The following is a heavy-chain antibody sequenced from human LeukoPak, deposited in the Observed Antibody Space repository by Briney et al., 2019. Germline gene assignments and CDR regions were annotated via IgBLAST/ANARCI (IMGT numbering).Heavy chain of an antibody. D-gene: IGHD3-22*01. Sequence: ASETLSLTCTVSGVSISSHYWSWIRQPPGKGLEWVGYIYYSGSTNYNPSLKSRVTISVDTSKNQFSLKLSSVTAADTAVYYCARDPHSSGYYFDYWGQGTLVTVSS. CDR1: GVSISSHY. CDR3: ARDPHSSGYYFDY. J-gene: IGHJ4*02. CDR2: IYYSGST. V-gene: IGHV4-59*11.